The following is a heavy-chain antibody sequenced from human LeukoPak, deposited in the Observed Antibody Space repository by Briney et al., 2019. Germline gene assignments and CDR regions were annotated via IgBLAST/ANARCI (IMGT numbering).Heavy chain of an antibody. CDR1: GVSISRFS. CDR3: ARHNGNYLTWFDP. D-gene: IGHD5-24*01. CDR2: IYNTGST. J-gene: IGHJ5*02. Sequence: SETLSHTCAVSGVSISRFSWSWIRQSPGKGLEWIGYIYNTGSTDYNPSLESRVSMSVDTSKNRFSLQLSSVTAADTAIYYCARHNGNYLTWFDPWGQGTLVTVSS. V-gene: IGHV4-59*08.